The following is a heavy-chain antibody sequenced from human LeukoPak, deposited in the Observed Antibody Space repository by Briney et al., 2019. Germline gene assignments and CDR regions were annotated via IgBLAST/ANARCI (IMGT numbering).Heavy chain of an antibody. CDR3: ARDSPIAVAGPGTFDI. V-gene: IGHV1-58*01. CDR1: GFTFSNSA. D-gene: IGHD6-19*01. Sequence: SVKVSCKASGFTFSNSAVQWVRQARGQRLEWIGWIVVGSGNTNYAQKFQGRVTMTRDTSTSTVYMELSSLRSEDTAVYYCARDSPIAVAGPGTFDIWGQGTMVTVSS. CDR2: IVVGSGNT. J-gene: IGHJ3*02.